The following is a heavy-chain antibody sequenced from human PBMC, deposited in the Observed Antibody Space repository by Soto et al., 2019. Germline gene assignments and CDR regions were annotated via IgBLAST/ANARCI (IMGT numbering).Heavy chain of an antibody. J-gene: IGHJ4*02. D-gene: IGHD3-10*01. CDR3: ARDRYCGSGSYTDY. V-gene: IGHV3-23*01. CDR1: GFTFDAYA. CDR2: ISSSGDNT. Sequence: EVQLLESGGGLVQPGESLRLSCAASGFTFDAYAMTWVRQAPGKGLEWVSVISSSGDNTYYADSVKGRFTISRDNSKNTLYLQINSLRAEDTAVYYCARDRYCGSGSYTDYWGQGTLVTVSS.